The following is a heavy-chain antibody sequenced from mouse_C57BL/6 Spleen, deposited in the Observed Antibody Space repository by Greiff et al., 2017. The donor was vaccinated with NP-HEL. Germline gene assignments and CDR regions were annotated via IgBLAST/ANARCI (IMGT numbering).Heavy chain of an antibody. CDR2: IDPSDSET. CDR1: GYTFTSYW. J-gene: IGHJ2*01. Sequence: QVQLQQPGAELVRPGSSVKLSCKASGYTFTSYWMHWVKQRPIQGLEWIGNIDPSDSETHYNQKFKDKATLTVDKSSSTAYMQLSRLTSEDSAVYYCARREATGDYFDYWGQGTTLTVSS. V-gene: IGHV1-52*01. D-gene: IGHD3-2*02. CDR3: ARREATGDYFDY.